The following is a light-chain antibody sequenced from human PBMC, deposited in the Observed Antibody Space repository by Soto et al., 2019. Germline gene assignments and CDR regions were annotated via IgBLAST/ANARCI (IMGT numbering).Light chain of an antibody. CDR3: CSYAGTSAPVV. CDR2: EDN. CDR1: TGDVGSFNH. Sequence: QSALTQPASVSGSPGQSITISCTGTTGDVGSFNHVSWYQHHPGKAPKLMIYEDNKRPSGVSNRFSGSKSGYTASLTISGLQAADEADYYCCSYAGTSAPVVFGGGTKLTVL. V-gene: IGLV2-23*01. J-gene: IGLJ2*01.